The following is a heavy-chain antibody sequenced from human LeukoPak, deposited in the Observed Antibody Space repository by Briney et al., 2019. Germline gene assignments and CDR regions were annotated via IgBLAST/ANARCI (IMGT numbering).Heavy chain of an antibody. J-gene: IGHJ6*02. CDR1: GFTFSSYA. CDR2: IRGTDGRT. CDR3: ARDVLAVAGTNSHYYGMDV. Sequence: GGSLRLSCAASGFTFSSYAMSWVRQAPGKGLEWVSSIRGTDGRTFYADSVKGRFTISRDNPKNTLYLQMNSLTAEDTAVYYCARDVLAVAGTNSHYYGMDVWGQGTTVTVSS. V-gene: IGHV3-23*01. D-gene: IGHD6-19*01.